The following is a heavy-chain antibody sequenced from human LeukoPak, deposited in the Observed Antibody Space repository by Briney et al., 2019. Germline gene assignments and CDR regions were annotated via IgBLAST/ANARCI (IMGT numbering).Heavy chain of an antibody. CDR2: IYYSGGT. CDR3: ARARRITIFGVVIGSKGYYFDY. V-gene: IGHV4-59*12. Sequence: SETLSLTCTVSGGSISSYYWSWIRQPPGKGLEWIGYIYYSGGTNYNPSLKSRVTISIDTSKNQFSLKLSSVTAADTAVYYCARARRITIFGVVIGSKGYYFDYWGQGTLVTVSS. J-gene: IGHJ4*02. CDR1: GGSISSYY. D-gene: IGHD3-3*01.